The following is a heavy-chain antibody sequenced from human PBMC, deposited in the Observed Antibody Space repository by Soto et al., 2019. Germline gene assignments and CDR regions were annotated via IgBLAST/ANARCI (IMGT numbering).Heavy chain of an antibody. CDR1: GFTFSSYA. Sequence: QVQLVESGGGVVQPGRSLRLSCAASGFTFSSYAMHWVRQAPGKGLEWVAVISYDGSNKYYADSVKGRFTISRDNSKNTLYLQMNSLRAEDTAVYYCARDWTTVTTDYYYYGMDVWGQGTTDTVSS. CDR2: ISYDGSNK. D-gene: IGHD4-17*01. J-gene: IGHJ6*02. V-gene: IGHV3-30-3*01. CDR3: ARDWTTVTTDYYYYGMDV.